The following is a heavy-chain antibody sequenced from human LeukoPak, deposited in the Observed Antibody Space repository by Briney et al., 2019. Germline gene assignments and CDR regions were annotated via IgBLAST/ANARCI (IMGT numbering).Heavy chain of an antibody. Sequence: ASVKVSCKASGYTFTGYYMHWVRQAPGQGLEWMGWINPNSGGTNYAQKFQGRVTMTRDTSISTAYMELSRLRSDDTAVYYCASKYSSSWYQKSTFDYWGQGTLVTVSS. CDR3: ASKYSSSWYQKSTFDY. CDR2: INPNSGGT. D-gene: IGHD6-13*01. V-gene: IGHV1-2*02. J-gene: IGHJ4*02. CDR1: GYTFTGYY.